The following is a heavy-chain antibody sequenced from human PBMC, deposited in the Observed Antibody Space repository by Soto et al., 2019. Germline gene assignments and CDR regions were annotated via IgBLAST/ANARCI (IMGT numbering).Heavy chain of an antibody. D-gene: IGHD5-18*01. J-gene: IGHJ4*02. Sequence: GWSLRLSCAASGFTFSSYGMHWVRQAPGKGLEWVAVISYDGSNKYYADSVKGRFTISRDNSKNTLYLQMNSLRAEDTAVYYCAKDESLRGYSYGPFDYWGQGTLVTVSS. V-gene: IGHV3-30*18. CDR1: GFTFSSYG. CDR3: AKDESLRGYSYGPFDY. CDR2: ISYDGSNK.